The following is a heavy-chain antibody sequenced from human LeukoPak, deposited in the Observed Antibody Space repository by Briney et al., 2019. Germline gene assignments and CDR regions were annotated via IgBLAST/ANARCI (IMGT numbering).Heavy chain of an antibody. CDR1: GGSISSSSCY. CDR2: IYYSGST. V-gene: IGHV4-39*01. J-gene: IGHJ5*02. Sequence: SETLSLTCTVSGGSISSSSCYWGWIRQPPGKGLEWIGSIYYSGSTYYNPSLKSRVTISVDTSKNQFSLKLSSVTAADTAVYYCAGLGGYYGSGKWFDPWGQGTLVTVSS. D-gene: IGHD3-10*01. CDR3: AGLGGYYGSGKWFDP.